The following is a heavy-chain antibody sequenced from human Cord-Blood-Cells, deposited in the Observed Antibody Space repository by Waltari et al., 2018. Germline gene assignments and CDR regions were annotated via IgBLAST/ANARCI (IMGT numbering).Heavy chain of an antibody. CDR1: GFTFSSYG. CDR3: AKDRDGDLRYWYFDL. J-gene: IGHJ2*01. V-gene: IGHV3-30*18. D-gene: IGHD4-17*01. CDR2: ISYDGSNK. Sequence: QVQLVESGGGVVQPGRSLRLSCAASGFTFSSYGMHWVRQAPGKGLEWVAVISYDGSNKYYADSVKGRFTISRDNSKNTLYLQMNSLRAEDTAVYYCAKDRDGDLRYWYFDLWGRGTLVTVSS.